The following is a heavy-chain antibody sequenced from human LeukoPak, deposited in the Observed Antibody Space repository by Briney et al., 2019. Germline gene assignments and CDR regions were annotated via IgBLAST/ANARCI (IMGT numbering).Heavy chain of an antibody. D-gene: IGHD2-2*02. Sequence: PGGSLRLSCAASGFTFTSYGMSWVRQAPGKGLEWVSIIYSEGTTTYADSVKGRFTISRDSSKNTLYLQMNSLRAEDTAVYYCASDYNFDYWGQGTLVTVSS. CDR1: GFTFTSYG. J-gene: IGHJ4*02. CDR2: IYSEGTT. CDR3: ASDYNFDY. V-gene: IGHV3-66*01.